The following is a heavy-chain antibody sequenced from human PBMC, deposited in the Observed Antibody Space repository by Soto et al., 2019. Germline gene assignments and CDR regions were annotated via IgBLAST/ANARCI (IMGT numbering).Heavy chain of an antibody. CDR3: ARRATVTTGEYYFDY. Sequence: SSETLSLTYTVSGGSISSSSDYWGWIRQPPGKGLEWIGSIYYSGSTYYNPSLKSRVTISVDTSKIQFSLKLSSVTAADTAVYYCARRATVTTGEYYFDYWGQGTLVPGSS. V-gene: IGHV4-39*01. J-gene: IGHJ4*02. CDR1: GGSISSSSDY. CDR2: IYYSGST. D-gene: IGHD4-17*01.